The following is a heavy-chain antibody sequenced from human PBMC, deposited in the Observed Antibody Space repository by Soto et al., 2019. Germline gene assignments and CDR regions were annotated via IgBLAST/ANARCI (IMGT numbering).Heavy chain of an antibody. V-gene: IGHV1-69*13. Sequence: GASVKVSCKASGGTFSSYAISWVRQAPGQGLEWMGGIIPIFGTANYAQKFQGRVTTTADESTSTAYMELSSLRSEDTAVYYCARSGFEGSSSGSYFDYWGQGTLVTVSS. CDR1: GGTFSSYA. CDR3: ARSGFEGSSSGSYFDY. CDR2: IIPIFGTA. J-gene: IGHJ4*02. D-gene: IGHD6-6*01.